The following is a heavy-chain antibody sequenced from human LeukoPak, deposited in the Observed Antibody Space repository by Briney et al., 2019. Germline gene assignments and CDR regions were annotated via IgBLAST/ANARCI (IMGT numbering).Heavy chain of an antibody. J-gene: IGHJ6*03. Sequence: GASVKVSCKASGYTFTGYYIHWVRQAPGQGLEWMGWINPNSGGTNYAQKFQGRVTMTRDTSISTAYMELSRLRSDDTAVYYCARDSPMVRETWVYYMDVWGKGTTVTVSS. D-gene: IGHD3-10*01. V-gene: IGHV1-2*02. CDR2: INPNSGGT. CDR3: ARDSPMVRETWVYYMDV. CDR1: GYTFTGYY.